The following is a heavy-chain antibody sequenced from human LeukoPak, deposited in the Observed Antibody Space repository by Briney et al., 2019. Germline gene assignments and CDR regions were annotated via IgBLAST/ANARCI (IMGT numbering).Heavy chain of an antibody. V-gene: IGHV4-34*01. CDR2: INHSGST. D-gene: IGHD3-3*01. CDR3: ARAHPLEWLSSPTYYYYMDV. Sequence: PSETLSLTCAVYCYSFSGYYWSWIRQPPGKGLEWIGEINHSGSTNYNPSLKSRVTISIDTSKNQFSLKLSSVTAADTAVYFCARAHPLEWLSSPTYYYYMDVWGRGTTVTVTS. J-gene: IGHJ6*03. CDR1: CYSFSGYY.